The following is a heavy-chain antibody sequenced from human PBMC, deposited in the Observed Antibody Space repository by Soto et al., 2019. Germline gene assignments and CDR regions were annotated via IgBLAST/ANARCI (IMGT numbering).Heavy chain of an antibody. V-gene: IGHV3-21*01. CDR3: ARAAAAGANFEY. D-gene: IGHD6-13*01. Sequence: EVQLVESGGGLVKPGGSLRLSCTASGFTFSDFSMTWVRQAPGKGLEWVSSISSDSNSMSYADSVKGRFTISRDDAKNSLYLQMNSLSAEDAAVFYCARAAAAGANFEYWGQGTLVTVSS. J-gene: IGHJ4*02. CDR2: ISSDSNSM. CDR1: GFTFSDFS.